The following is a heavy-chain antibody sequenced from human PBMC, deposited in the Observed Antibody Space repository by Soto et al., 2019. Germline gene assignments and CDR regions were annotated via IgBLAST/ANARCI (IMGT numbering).Heavy chain of an antibody. Sequence: SMTLSLTCTISGAPIRNYYCSWFRQPPGQGLEWIGYMGYNGYTRYNPSLRSRVTISLDTSKNQFSLNLSSVTAADTALYYCARQGFGELHGLVDVWGQGTTVT. D-gene: IGHD3-10*01. J-gene: IGHJ6*02. CDR2: MGYNGYT. V-gene: IGHV4-59*08. CDR1: GAPIRNYY. CDR3: ARQGFGELHGLVDV.